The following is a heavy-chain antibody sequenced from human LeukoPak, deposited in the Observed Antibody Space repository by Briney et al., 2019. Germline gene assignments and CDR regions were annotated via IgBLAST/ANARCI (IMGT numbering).Heavy chain of an antibody. V-gene: IGHV3-30*02. D-gene: IGHD3-10*02. CDR1: GFTFSSYG. CDR2: IRNDGSNK. J-gene: IGHJ6*04. Sequence: GGSLRLSCAASGFTFSSYGMHWVRQAPGKGLEWVSFIRNDGSNKYYADSVKGRFTISRDNSKNTLYLQMNSLRAEDTAVYYCAELGITMIGGVWGKGTTVTISS. CDR3: AELGITMIGGV.